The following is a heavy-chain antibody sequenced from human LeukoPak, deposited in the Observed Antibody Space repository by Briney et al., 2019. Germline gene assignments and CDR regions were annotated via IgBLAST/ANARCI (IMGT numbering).Heavy chain of an antibody. CDR3: AKDGRTMVRGVTNYYMDV. Sequence: GGSLRLSCAASGFTFSSNYMSWVRQAPGKGLEWVSVIYSGGSTYYADSVKGRFTISRDNSKNTLYLQMNSLRAEDTAVYYCAKDGRTMVRGVTNYYMDVWGKGTTVTISS. V-gene: IGHV3-66*01. CDR2: IYSGGST. J-gene: IGHJ6*03. D-gene: IGHD3-10*01. CDR1: GFTFSSNY.